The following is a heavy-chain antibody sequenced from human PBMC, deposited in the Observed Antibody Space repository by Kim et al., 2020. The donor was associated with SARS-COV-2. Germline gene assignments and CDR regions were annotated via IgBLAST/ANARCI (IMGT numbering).Heavy chain of an antibody. J-gene: IGHJ4*02. D-gene: IGHD6-13*01. Sequence: GGSLRLSCAASGFTFSSYAMHWVRQAPGKGLEWVAVISYDGSNKYYADSVKGRFTISRDNSKNTLYLQMNSLRAEDTAVYYCARGPRPIAAAGPDYWGQGTLVTVSS. CDR1: GFTFSSYA. CDR3: ARGPRPIAAAGPDY. V-gene: IGHV3-30-3*01. CDR2: ISYDGSNK.